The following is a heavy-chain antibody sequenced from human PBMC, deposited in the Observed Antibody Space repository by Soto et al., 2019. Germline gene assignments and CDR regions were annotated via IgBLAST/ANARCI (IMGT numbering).Heavy chain of an antibody. CDR2: IYYSGST. CDR3: ARHIIEGYCSSTSCYLPYYYYGMDV. D-gene: IGHD2-2*01. Sequence: QLQLQESGPGLVKPSETLSLTCTVSGGSISSSSYYWGWIRQPPGKGLEWIGSIYYSGSTYYNPSLKSRVTTSVDTSKNQFSLKLSSVTAADTAVYCCARHIIEGYCSSTSCYLPYYYYGMDVWGQGTTVTVSS. CDR1: GGSISSSSYY. J-gene: IGHJ6*02. V-gene: IGHV4-39*01.